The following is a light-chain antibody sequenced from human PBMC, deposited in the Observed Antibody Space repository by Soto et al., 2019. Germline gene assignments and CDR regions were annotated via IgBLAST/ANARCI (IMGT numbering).Light chain of an antibody. CDR2: DAS. Sequence: DIQMTQSPSTLSASVGDRLTITCRASQNINSWLAWYQQKPGKAPNLLIYDASTLESGVPSRFSRSGSGTEFTLTISSLQPEDFATYYCQQFHSFSRTFGQGTKVDIK. CDR3: QQFHSFSRT. CDR1: QNINSW. V-gene: IGKV1-5*01. J-gene: IGKJ1*01.